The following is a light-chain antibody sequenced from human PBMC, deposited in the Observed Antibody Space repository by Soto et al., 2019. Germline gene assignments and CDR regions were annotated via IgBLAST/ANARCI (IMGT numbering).Light chain of an antibody. V-gene: IGKV3-15*01. CDR1: QSVSSN. CDR2: GAS. J-gene: IGKJ1*01. CDR3: QQYNNGWT. Sequence: EIVMTQSPATLSVSPGERATLSCRASQSVSSNLAWYQQKPGLAPRLLIYGASTRATGIPARFSGSGSGTEFTLTISSLQSEDFAVYYCQQYNNGWTFGQGTKVEIK.